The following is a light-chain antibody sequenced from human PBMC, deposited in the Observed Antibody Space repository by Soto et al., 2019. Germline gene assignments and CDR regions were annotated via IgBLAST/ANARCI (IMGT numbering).Light chain of an antibody. V-gene: IGKV3-11*01. J-gene: IGKJ1*01. Sequence: EIVLTQSPATLSLSPGERATLSCRASQSVSSYLAWYQQKPGQAPRLLIYDASNRATGIPARFSGSGSGTDFTLTISSLAPEDFAVYYCQQRSNWPPTVGQGTKVDIK. CDR2: DAS. CDR3: QQRSNWPPT. CDR1: QSVSSY.